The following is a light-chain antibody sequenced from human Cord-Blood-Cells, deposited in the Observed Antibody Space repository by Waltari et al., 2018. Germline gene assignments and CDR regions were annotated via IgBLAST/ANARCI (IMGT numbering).Light chain of an antibody. J-gene: IGKJ2*02. Sequence: IQLTQYPSSLSASVGDRVTTTCRASQRISSYLACYQQEPGKAPKPLIYAASTLQSGVPSRFSGSGSGTDFTRTISSLQPEDFATYYCQQLNSYPCTFGQGTKLEIK. V-gene: IGKV1-9*01. CDR3: QQLNSYPCT. CDR1: QRISSY. CDR2: AAS.